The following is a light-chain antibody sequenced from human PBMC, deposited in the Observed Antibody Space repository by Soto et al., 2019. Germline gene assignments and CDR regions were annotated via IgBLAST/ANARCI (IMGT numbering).Light chain of an antibody. CDR3: QQRYSPPHT. J-gene: IGKJ5*01. V-gene: IGKV1-8*01. CDR2: DAS. CDR1: QDIGTY. Sequence: AIWMTQSPATVRASKGDRVSITCRATQDIGTYLAWYQQIPGKAHKLLIYDASSLESGVPSRFSGSGSGTEFTLTISSLQPEDFATYDCQQRYSPPHTSALRTRLAI.